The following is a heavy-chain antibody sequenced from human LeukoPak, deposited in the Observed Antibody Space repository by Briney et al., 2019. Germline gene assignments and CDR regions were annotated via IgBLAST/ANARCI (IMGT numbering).Heavy chain of an antibody. CDR3: ASGNDY. D-gene: IGHD3-10*01. J-gene: IGHJ4*02. CDR2: ITSSSIYI. Sequence: GGSLRLSCAASGFTFSSYSMNWVRQAPGKGLEWVSSITSSSIYIYYADSLKGRFTISRDNAKNSLYLQMNSLRAEDTAVYYCASGNDYWGQGTLVTVSS. V-gene: IGHV3-21*01. CDR1: GFTFSSYS.